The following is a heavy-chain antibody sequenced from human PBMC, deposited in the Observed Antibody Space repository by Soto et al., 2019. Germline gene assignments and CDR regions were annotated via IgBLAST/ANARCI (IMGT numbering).Heavy chain of an antibody. CDR2: IIPIFGTA. J-gene: IGHJ4*02. Sequence: QVQLVQSGAEVKKPGSSVKVSCKASGGTFSSYAISWVRQAPGQGLEWMGGIIPIFGTANYAQKFQGRVTITADKSTSTAYMGLSSVRSEDTAVYYCASSRGGWDKGRFDYWGQGTLVTVSS. V-gene: IGHV1-69*06. CDR1: GGTFSSYA. CDR3: ASSRGGWDKGRFDY. D-gene: IGHD1-26*01.